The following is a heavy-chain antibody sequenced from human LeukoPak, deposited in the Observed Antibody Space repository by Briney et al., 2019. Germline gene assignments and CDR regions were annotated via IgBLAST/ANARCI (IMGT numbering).Heavy chain of an antibody. CDR3: ARATGTTMAD. Sequence: GGSLRLSCTASGFTFGDHAMSWVRQAPGKGLEWVAVIWYDGSNKYYADSVKGRFTISRDNSKNTLYLQMNSLRAEDTAVYYCARATGTTMADWGQGTLVTVSS. CDR2: IWYDGSNK. V-gene: IGHV3-33*08. J-gene: IGHJ4*02. CDR1: GFTFGDHA. D-gene: IGHD1-1*01.